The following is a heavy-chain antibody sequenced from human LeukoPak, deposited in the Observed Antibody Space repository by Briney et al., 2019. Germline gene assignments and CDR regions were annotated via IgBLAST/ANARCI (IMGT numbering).Heavy chain of an antibody. Sequence: PGGSLRLSCTASGFTFGDFAMSWVRQAPGKGLEWVGFIRSKAYGGTTEYAASVTGRFTISRDDSKSIAYLQMNSLKTEDTAVYYCARDLRNYYALDVWGQGTTVTVSS. CDR2: IRSKAYGGTT. CDR3: ARDLRNYYALDV. V-gene: IGHV3-49*04. CDR1: GFTFGDFA. J-gene: IGHJ6*02.